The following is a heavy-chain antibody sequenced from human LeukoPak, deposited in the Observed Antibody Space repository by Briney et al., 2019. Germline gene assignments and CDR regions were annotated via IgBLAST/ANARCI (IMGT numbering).Heavy chain of an antibody. CDR1: GFTFSSHA. Sequence: PGRSLRLSCAASGFTFSSHALHWVRQAPGKGLEWVAVISYDGYNKYYADSVKGRFTISRDNPKDTLYLQMNSLRAEDTAVYYCAKRDCSGVSCYSRAIGHWGQGTLVTVSS. CDR3: AKRDCSGVSCYSRAIGH. V-gene: IGHV3-30*04. J-gene: IGHJ4*02. D-gene: IGHD2-15*01. CDR2: ISYDGYNK.